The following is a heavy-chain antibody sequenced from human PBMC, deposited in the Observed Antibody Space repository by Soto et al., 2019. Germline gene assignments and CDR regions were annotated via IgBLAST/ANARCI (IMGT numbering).Heavy chain of an antibody. D-gene: IGHD6-6*01. CDR2: IYHSGST. Sequence: QVQLQESGPGLVKPSQTLSLTCTVSGGSISSGDYYWSWIRQPPGKGLEWIGYIYHSGSTYYNPSLKSRVTISVDTSKIQFSLKRSSVPAADTAVYYCARERPDGARLDPGSQGTLVTVSS. CDR1: GGSISSGDYY. CDR3: ARERPDGARLDP. V-gene: IGHV4-30-4*01. J-gene: IGHJ5*02.